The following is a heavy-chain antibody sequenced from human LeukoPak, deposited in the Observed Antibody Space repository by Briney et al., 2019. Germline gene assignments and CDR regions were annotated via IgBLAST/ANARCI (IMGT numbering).Heavy chain of an antibody. D-gene: IGHD3-22*01. V-gene: IGHV4-39*01. CDR3: AXXXXYDSRGYYXGFDY. Sequence: SETLSLTCTVSGGSINSGNYLWGWIRQPPGKGLEWIGSISYSGSTYYHPSLKSRAPMSVDTSKNKFSLKVRSVTSRDTVVDXXAXXXXYDSRGYYXGFDYWGQGTLVTVSS. CDR2: ISYSGST. J-gene: IGHJ4*02. CDR1: GGSINSGNYL.